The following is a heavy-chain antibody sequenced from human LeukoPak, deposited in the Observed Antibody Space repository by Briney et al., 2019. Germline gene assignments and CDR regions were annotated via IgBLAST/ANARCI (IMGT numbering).Heavy chain of an antibody. CDR3: AKSEVSSGPPIDY. CDR1: GFTFSSYG. J-gene: IGHJ4*02. D-gene: IGHD3-22*01. CDR2: IWYDGSNK. Sequence: GGSLRLSCAASGFTFSSYGMHWVRQAPGKGLEWVAVIWYDGSNKYYADSVKGRFTISRDNSKNTLSLQMNSLRAEDTAVYYCAKSEVSSGPPIDYWGQGTLVTVSS. V-gene: IGHV3-33*06.